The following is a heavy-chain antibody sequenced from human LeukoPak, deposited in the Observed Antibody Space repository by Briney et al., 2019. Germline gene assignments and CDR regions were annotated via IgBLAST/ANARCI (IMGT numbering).Heavy chain of an antibody. D-gene: IGHD1-14*01. J-gene: IGHJ3*02. V-gene: IGHV7-4-1*02. CDR3: ASPLFAKRAGMDAFDI. CDR1: GYTFTDYY. CDR2: INTNTGNP. Sequence: ASVKVSCKASGYTFTDYYIHWVRQAPGHGLEWMGWINTNTGNPTYAQGFTGRFVFSLDTSVSTAYLQISSLKAEDTAVYYCASPLFAKRAGMDAFDIWGQGTMVTVSS.